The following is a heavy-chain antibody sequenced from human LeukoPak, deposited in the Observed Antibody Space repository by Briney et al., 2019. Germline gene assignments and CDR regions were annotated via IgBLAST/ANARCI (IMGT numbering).Heavy chain of an antibody. CDR2: ISSSGSTI. D-gene: IGHD3-10*01. CDR3: ARDAEVRGVIIPDY. J-gene: IGHJ4*02. Sequence: PGGSLRLSCAASGFTFSSYAMSWVRQAPGKGLEWVSYISSSGSTIYYADSVKGRFTISRDNAKNSLYLQMNSLRAEDTAVYYCARDAEVRGVIIPDYWGQGTLVTVSS. CDR1: GFTFSSYA. V-gene: IGHV3-48*04.